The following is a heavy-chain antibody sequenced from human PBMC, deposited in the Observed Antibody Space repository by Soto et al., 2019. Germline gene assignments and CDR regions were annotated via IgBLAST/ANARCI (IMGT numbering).Heavy chain of an antibody. CDR2: ISYDGSNK. CDR1: GFTFSSYG. CDR3: AKDHSGSADLLWYYYGMDV. V-gene: IGHV3-30*18. J-gene: IGHJ6*02. Sequence: GGSLRLSCAASGFTFSSYGMHWVRQAPGKGLEWVAVISYDGSNKYYADSVKGRFTISRDNSKNTLYLQMNSLRAEDTAVYYCAKDHSGSADLLWYYYGMDVWGQGTTVTVSS. D-gene: IGHD1-26*01.